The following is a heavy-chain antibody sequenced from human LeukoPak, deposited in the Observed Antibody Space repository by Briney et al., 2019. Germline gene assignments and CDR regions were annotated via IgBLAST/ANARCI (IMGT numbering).Heavy chain of an antibody. Sequence: SVKVSCKASGGTFSSYAISWVRQAPGQGLEWMGRIIPILGIANYAQKFQGRVTITADKSTSTAYMELSSLRSEDTAVYYCARVLRGYSYGYLGYWGQGTLVTVSS. CDR1: GGTFSSYA. D-gene: IGHD5-18*01. V-gene: IGHV1-69*04. CDR3: ARVLRGYSYGYLGY. CDR2: IIPILGIA. J-gene: IGHJ4*02.